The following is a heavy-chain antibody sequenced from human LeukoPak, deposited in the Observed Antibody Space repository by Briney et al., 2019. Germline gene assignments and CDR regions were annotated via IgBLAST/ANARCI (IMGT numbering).Heavy chain of an antibody. Sequence: SETLSLTCTVSGGSISSYYWSWIRQPPGKGLEWLGYIYYSGSTNYNPSLKSRVTISVDTSKNQFSLKLSSVTAADTAVYYCARALRGFLYYYYYMDVWGKGTTVTVSS. D-gene: IGHD2/OR15-2a*01. CDR2: IYYSGST. V-gene: IGHV4-59*01. CDR3: ARALRGFLYYYYYMDV. CDR1: GGSISSYY. J-gene: IGHJ6*03.